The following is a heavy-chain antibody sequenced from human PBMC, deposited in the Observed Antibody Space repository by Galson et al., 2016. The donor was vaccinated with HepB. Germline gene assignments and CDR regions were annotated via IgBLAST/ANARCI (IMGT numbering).Heavy chain of an antibody. CDR2: IKKKTDGGTT. J-gene: IGHJ4*02. CDR3: TTGPDWGNPDY. CDR1: GLTFSKVW. V-gene: IGHV3-15*01. D-gene: IGHD3-16*01. Sequence: SLRLSCAASGLTFSKVWMSWVRQAPGKGLEWVGRIKKKTDGGTTDYAASVEGRFTISRDDSQNRLYLQMNSLKTEDTAVYYCTTGPDWGNPDYWGQGTLVTVSS.